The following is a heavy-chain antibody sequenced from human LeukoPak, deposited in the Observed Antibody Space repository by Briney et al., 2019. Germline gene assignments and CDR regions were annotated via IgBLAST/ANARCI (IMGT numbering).Heavy chain of an antibody. CDR3: ARQGSQAGDWVDP. V-gene: IGHV4-39*01. Sequence: PSETLSLTCTVSGGSTSSSVYYWGWIRQPPGKGLEWIGSIYFSGSTYYNPSLKSRVTVSVDTSKNQFSLKLSSVTAADTAVYYCARQGSQAGDWVDPWGQGTLVTVSS. CDR2: IYFSGST. CDR1: GGSTSSSVYY. J-gene: IGHJ5*02.